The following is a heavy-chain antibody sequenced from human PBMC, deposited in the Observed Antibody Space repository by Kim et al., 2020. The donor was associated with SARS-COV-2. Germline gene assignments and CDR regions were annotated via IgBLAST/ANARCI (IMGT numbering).Heavy chain of an antibody. J-gene: IGHJ6*02. Sequence: GGSLRLSCAASGFTFSSYGMHWVRQAPGKGLEWVAVISYDGSNKYYADSVKGRFTISRDNSKNTLYLQMNSLRAEDTAVYYCAKDMVRGVIITWYYGMDVWGQGTTVTVSS. D-gene: IGHD3-10*01. CDR3: AKDMVRGVIITWYYGMDV. CDR1: GFTFSSYG. CDR2: ISYDGSNK. V-gene: IGHV3-30*18.